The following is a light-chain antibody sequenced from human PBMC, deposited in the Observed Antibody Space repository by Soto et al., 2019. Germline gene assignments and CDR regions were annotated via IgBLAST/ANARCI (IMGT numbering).Light chain of an antibody. CDR3: QQYDTYSPFT. J-gene: IGKJ2*01. CDR1: QSISSW. CDR2: GAS. V-gene: IGKV1-5*01. Sequence: DIQMTQSPSTLSASVGDRVTITCRASQSISSWLAWYQQKPGKAPKLLVYGASTLQSGVTSRFGGSGSGTEFTLTISSLQPDEFATYYCQQYDTYSPFTFGQGTKLEIK.